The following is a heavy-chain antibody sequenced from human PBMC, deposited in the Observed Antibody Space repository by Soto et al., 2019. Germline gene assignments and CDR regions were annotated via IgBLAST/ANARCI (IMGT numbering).Heavy chain of an antibody. Sequence: SETLSLTCSVSGGSMSEYFWSWIRQSPGKGLEWIGYIYYLGSTDYNPSLKSRVTISVDTSKRQFSLKLSSVTAADTAVYYCARQIRFLEWLLYDYFDYWGQGTLVTVSS. CDR3: ARQIRFLEWLLYDYFDY. D-gene: IGHD3-3*01. CDR2: IYYLGST. V-gene: IGHV4-59*08. J-gene: IGHJ4*02. CDR1: GGSMSEYF.